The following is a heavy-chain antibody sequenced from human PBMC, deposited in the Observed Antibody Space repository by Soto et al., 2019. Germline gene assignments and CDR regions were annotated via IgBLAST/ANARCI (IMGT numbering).Heavy chain of an antibody. CDR2: IYYSGST. CDR3: ARQLLYYDFWSGPRHNDY. Sequence: SETLSLTCTVSGGSISSSSYYWGWIRQPPGKGLEWIGSIYYSGSTYYNPSLKSRVTISVDTSKNQFSLKLSSVTAADTAVYYCARQLLYYDFWSGPRHNDYWGQGTLVTVST. V-gene: IGHV4-39*01. CDR1: GGSISSSSYY. D-gene: IGHD3-3*01. J-gene: IGHJ4*02.